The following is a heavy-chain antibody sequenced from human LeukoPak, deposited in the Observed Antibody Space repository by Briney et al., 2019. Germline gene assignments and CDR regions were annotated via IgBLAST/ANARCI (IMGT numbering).Heavy chain of an antibody. D-gene: IGHD4-17*01. V-gene: IGHV1-18*04. Sequence: ASVKVSCKASGYTFTDYYMHWVRQAPGQGLEWMGWISAYNGNTHYAQKFRGRLTLTTETSTSTAYLELRSLKSDDTAVYYCAMDRVGGDLTGVSLYWGQGTLVTVSS. CDR1: GYTFTDYY. CDR2: ISAYNGNT. J-gene: IGHJ4*01. CDR3: AMDRVGGDLTGVSLY.